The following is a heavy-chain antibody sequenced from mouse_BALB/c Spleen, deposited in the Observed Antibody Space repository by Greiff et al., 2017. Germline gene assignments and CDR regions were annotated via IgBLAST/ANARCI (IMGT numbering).Heavy chain of an antibody. J-gene: IGHJ1*01. D-gene: IGHD2-4*01. CDR3: AKIYYDYDGYFDV. CDR1: GFSLTGYG. V-gene: IGHV2-6-7*01. Sequence: VKLMESGPGLVAPSQSLSITCTVSGFSLTGYGVNWVRQPPGKGLEWLGMIWGDGSTDYNSALKSRLSISKDNSKSQVFLKMNSLQTDDTARYYCAKIYYDYDGYFDVWGAGTTVTVSS. CDR2: IWGDGST.